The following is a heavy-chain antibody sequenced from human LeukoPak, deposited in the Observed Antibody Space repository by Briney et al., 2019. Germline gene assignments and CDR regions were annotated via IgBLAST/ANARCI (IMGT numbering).Heavy chain of an antibody. V-gene: IGHV3-7*01. Sequence: PGGSLRLSCAASGFTFRGYWMSWVRQAPGKGLEWVANIKQDGSEKYYVDSVKGRFTISRDNAKNSLYLQMNSLRAEDTAVYSCARGVVPPNAFDIWGQGTMVIVSS. J-gene: IGHJ3*02. CDR3: ARGVVPPNAFDI. CDR2: IKQDGSEK. D-gene: IGHD2-2*01. CDR1: GFTFRGYW.